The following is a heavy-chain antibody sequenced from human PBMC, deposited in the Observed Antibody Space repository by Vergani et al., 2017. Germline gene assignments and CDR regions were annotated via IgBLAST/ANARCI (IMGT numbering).Heavy chain of an antibody. Sequence: EVQLLESGGGLVQPGGSLRLSCAASGFTFSSYAMSWVRQAPGKGLEWVSAISGSGGSTYYADSVKGRFTISRDNSKNTLYLQMNSLRAEDTAVYYCAKDPYCGGDCYSDRPDDWGQGTLVTVSS. CDR3: AKDPYCGGDCYSDRPDD. V-gene: IGHV3-23*01. D-gene: IGHD2-21*02. CDR2: ISGSGGST. CDR1: GFTFSSYA. J-gene: IGHJ4*02.